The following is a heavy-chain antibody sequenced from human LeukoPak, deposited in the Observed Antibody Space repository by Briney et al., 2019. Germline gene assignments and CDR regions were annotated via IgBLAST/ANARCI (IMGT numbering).Heavy chain of an antibody. V-gene: IGHV3-21*01. CDR3: AKGRGYSSSSLVDY. CDR2: ISSSSRSI. Sequence: GGSLRLSCAASGFTFSSYTMNWVRQAPGKGLEWVSSISSSSRSIFYADSVRGRLTTSRDNAKNSLFLQMNSLRAEDTAVYYCAKGRGYSSSSLVDYWGQGTLVTVSS. D-gene: IGHD6-6*01. CDR1: GFTFSSYT. J-gene: IGHJ4*02.